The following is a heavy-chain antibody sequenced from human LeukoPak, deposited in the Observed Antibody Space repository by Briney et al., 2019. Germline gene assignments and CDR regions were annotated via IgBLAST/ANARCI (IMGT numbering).Heavy chain of an antibody. CDR3: TRMTTGHDY. CDR1: GVSFDDYY. CDR2: INHSGYT. D-gene: IGHD4-17*01. V-gene: IGHV4-34*01. Sequence: KTSETLSLTCAVSGVSFDDYYWSRVRQTPGKGLEWIGEINHSGYTNDSPSLKSRVTLSIDTSRKQFSLNLRSVTVADAGIYYCTRMTTGHDYWGQGTLVTVSS. J-gene: IGHJ4*02.